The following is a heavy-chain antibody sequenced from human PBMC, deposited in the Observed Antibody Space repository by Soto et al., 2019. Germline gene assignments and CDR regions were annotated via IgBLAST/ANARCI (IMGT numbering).Heavy chain of an antibody. CDR3: ARDLDGSGSYYTDY. CDR1: GYTYNDSC. CDR2: IGPYKSNI. Sequence: ASVKVSCKDCGYTYNDSCISWVRQSPGQGLEWMGRIGPYKSNIKYSEKLQGRVTMTTDTSTSTAYLDLRSLRSDDTAVYYCARDLDGSGSYYTDYWGQGTLVTVPQ. V-gene: IGHV1-18*01. J-gene: IGHJ4*02. D-gene: IGHD3-10*01.